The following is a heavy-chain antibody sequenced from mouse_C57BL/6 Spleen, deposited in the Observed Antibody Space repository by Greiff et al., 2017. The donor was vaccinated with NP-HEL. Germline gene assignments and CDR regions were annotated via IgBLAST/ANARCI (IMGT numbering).Heavy chain of an antibody. Sequence: QVQLKQPGAELVRPGSSVKLSCKASGYTFTSYWMDWVKQRPGQGLEWIGNIYPSDSETHYNQKFKDKATLTVDKSSSTAYMQLSSLTSEDSAVYYCARGGTTVVVDYWGQGTTLTVSS. D-gene: IGHD1-1*01. CDR2: IYPSDSET. CDR1: GYTFTSYW. V-gene: IGHV1-61*01. J-gene: IGHJ2*01. CDR3: ARGGTTVVVDY.